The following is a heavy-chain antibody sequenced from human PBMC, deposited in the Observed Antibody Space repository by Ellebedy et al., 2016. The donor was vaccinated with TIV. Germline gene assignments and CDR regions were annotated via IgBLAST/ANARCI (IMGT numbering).Heavy chain of an antibody. CDR2: TYPYTGGT. J-gene: IGHJ4*02. Sequence: AASVKVSCKTSGYTFTSYFIHWIRQAPGQRLQWMGWTYPYTGGTKSSQKFQGRVTMTRETSIDTAYLELSGLTSDDTAVYYCARVGRRAGTPRRADYFDSWGQGTLVTVSS. D-gene: IGHD1-7*01. CDR1: GYTFTSYF. CDR3: ARVGRRAGTPRRADYFDS. V-gene: IGHV1-2*02.